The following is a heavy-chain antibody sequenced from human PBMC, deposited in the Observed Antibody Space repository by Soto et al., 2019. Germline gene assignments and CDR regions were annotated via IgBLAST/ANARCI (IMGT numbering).Heavy chain of an antibody. Sequence: EVHLLESGGGLAQPGGSLRLSCAASGFTFSNYDMSWVRQAPGKGLAWVSVISDSGSGTYYAGSVKGRFTISRDNSKNTLYLQMNSLRAEDTAVYYCVRQAKLTTVTANVGYYYGLDVWGQGTTVTVSS. J-gene: IGHJ6*02. V-gene: IGHV3-23*01. D-gene: IGHD4-4*01. CDR1: GFTFSNYD. CDR2: ISDSGSGT. CDR3: VRQAKLTTVTANVGYYYGLDV.